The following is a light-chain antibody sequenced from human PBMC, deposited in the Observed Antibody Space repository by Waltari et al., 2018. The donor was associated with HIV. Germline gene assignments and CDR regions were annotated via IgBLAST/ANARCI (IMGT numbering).Light chain of an antibody. Sequence: QSVLTQPPSVPGAPGQRVTISCTGSSSNIGAGYDIHWYQQRPGTAPKLLIEVNSTRPSGVPYRFSGSKSGTAASLAITGLQPGDETDYYCQSYDSSLSNWVFGGGTKLTVL. V-gene: IGLV1-40*01. CDR1: SSNIGAGYD. J-gene: IGLJ3*02. CDR3: QSYDSSLSNWV. CDR2: VNS.